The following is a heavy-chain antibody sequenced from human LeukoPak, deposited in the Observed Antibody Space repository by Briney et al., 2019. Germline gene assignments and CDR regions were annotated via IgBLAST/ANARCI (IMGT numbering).Heavy chain of an antibody. CDR1: GGTATSHY. CDR2: IYYSGSA. Sequence: PSETLSLTCTVSGGTATSHYWNWIRQPPGKGLEWIGYIYYSGSASYNPSLRSRVTISVDTSKNQFSLKLTSVTAADTAVYFCARGGYSGYDPLDQWGQGTLVTVSS. CDR3: ARGGYSGYDPLDQ. J-gene: IGHJ4*02. V-gene: IGHV4-59*02. D-gene: IGHD5-12*01.